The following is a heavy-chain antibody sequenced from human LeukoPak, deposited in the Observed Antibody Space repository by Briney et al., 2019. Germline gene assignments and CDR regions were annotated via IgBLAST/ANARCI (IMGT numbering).Heavy chain of an antibody. V-gene: IGHV1-46*01. Sequence: ASVKVSCKASGGTFSNYAINWVRQAPGQGLEWMGIINPSGGSTSYAQKFQGRVTMTRDTSTSTVYMELSSLRSEDTAVYYCARGTWEGGYVYYWGQGTLVTVSS. CDR2: INPSGGST. CDR1: GGTFSNYA. CDR3: ARGTWEGGYVYY. D-gene: IGHD1-26*01. J-gene: IGHJ4*02.